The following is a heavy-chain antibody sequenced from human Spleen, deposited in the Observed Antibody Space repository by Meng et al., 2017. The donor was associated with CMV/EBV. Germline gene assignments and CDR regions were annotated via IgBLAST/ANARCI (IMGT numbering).Heavy chain of an antibody. V-gene: IGHV3-53*01. CDR3: ARTAPAVGVQPFQYYALDV. J-gene: IGHJ6*02. D-gene: IGHD6-13*01. Sequence: GESLKISCPASGFTVSSHYMSWVRQAPGKGLEWVAVIYSSGRTDYADSVKGRFTISIDNSKNTLYLHMNSLAVEDTAVYYCARTAPAVGVQPFQYYALDVWGQGTTVTVSS. CDR1: GFTVSSHY. CDR2: IYSSGRT.